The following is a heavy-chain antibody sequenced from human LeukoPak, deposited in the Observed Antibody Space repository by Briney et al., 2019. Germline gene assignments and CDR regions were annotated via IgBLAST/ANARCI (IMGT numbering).Heavy chain of an antibody. J-gene: IGHJ5*02. CDR1: GFTFSSYA. CDR2: ISYDGSNK. CDR3: ARAPPTFLTHRFDP. Sequence: GGSLRLSCAASGFTFSSYAMSWVRRAPGKGLEWVAVISYDGSNKYYADSVKGRFTISRDTAKNTLYLDMNSLRVEDTAVYYCARAPPTFLTHRFDPWGQGTLVTVSS. V-gene: IGHV3-30-3*01. D-gene: IGHD4/OR15-4a*01.